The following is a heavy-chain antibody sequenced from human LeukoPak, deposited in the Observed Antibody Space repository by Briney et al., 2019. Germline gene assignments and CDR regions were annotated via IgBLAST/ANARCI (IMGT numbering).Heavy chain of an antibody. CDR1: GFIFSNYN. CDR2: VSDSGRSA. V-gene: IGHV3-23*01. D-gene: IGHD1-26*01. CDR3: AQNQWEFPA. J-gene: IGHJ5*02. Sequence: GGSLRLSCTASGFIFSNYNMNWVRLAPGKGLEWVSGVSDSGRSAYYADSVQGRFIISRDNSKNTLYLQMNSLRVEDTAAYFCAQNQWEFPAWGQGTLVTISS.